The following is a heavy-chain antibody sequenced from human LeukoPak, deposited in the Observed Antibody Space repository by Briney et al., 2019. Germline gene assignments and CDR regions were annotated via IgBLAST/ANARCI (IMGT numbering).Heavy chain of an antibody. J-gene: IGHJ4*02. CDR1: GFTFSDYY. V-gene: IGHV3-11*01. Sequence: PGGSLRLSCAASGFTFSDYYMNWIRQAPGKGLEWISYISSGSNTIYYADSVKGRFTISRDNAKNSLYLQMNSLRAEDTAVYYCARDLDYGSGSDYWGQGTLVTVSS. CDR3: ARDLDYGSGSDY. D-gene: IGHD3-10*01. CDR2: ISSGSNTI.